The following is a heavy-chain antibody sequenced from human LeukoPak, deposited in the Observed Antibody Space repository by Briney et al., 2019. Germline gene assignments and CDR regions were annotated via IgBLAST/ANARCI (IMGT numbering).Heavy chain of an antibody. CDR3: VKEKNKYGFNGLDY. Sequence: GGSLRLSCAASGFTFSSYEMNWVRQAPGKGLEWVTSITGNSDNTYYANSVKGRFTISRDNSKNTLYLQMNSLRAAETAVYYCVKEKNKYGFNGLDYWGQGTLVTVSS. CDR1: GFTFSSYE. J-gene: IGHJ4*02. V-gene: IGHV3-23*01. D-gene: IGHD3-10*01. CDR2: ITGNSDNT.